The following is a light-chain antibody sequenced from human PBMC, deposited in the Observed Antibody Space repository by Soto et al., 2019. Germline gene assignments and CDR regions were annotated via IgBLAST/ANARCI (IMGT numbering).Light chain of an antibody. Sequence: QSVLTQPPSVSGAPGQRVTISCTGSSSNIGAGYDVHWYQQLPGAAPKLLIYGNSNRPSGVPDRFSGFKSGTSASLAITGLQAEDEADYYCQSYGSSLVFGGGTKLTVL. CDR3: QSYGSSLV. CDR1: SSNIGAGYD. CDR2: GNS. J-gene: IGLJ2*01. V-gene: IGLV1-40*01.